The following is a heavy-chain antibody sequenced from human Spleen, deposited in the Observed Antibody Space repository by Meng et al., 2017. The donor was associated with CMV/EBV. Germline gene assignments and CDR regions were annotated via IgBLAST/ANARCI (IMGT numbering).Heavy chain of an antibody. Sequence: GESLKISRAASGFTLRSYSMNWVRQAPGKGLQWVSSSSLGDQIYYADSVKGRFTISRDNAKNSLYLQMNSLRAEDTAVYYCARASYYYYDSSGYYRIYYFDYWGQGTLVTVSS. CDR3: ARASYYYYDSSGYYRIYYFDY. CDR1: GFTLRSYS. V-gene: IGHV3-21*01. D-gene: IGHD3-22*01. CDR2: SSLGDQI. J-gene: IGHJ4*02.